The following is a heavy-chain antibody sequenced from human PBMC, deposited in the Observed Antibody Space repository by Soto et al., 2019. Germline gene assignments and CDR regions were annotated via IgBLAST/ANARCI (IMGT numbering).Heavy chain of an antibody. CDR1: GGTFSSYA. Sequence: SVKVSCKASGGTFSSYAISWVRQAPGQGLEWMGGIIPIFGTANYAQMSQGRVTIAADESTTTVYMQLSGLRSEDTAVYYCAKVVVSATRLYYYYDMDVWGQGTTVTVSS. V-gene: IGHV1-69*13. CDR3: AKVVVSATRLYYYYDMDV. J-gene: IGHJ6*02. D-gene: IGHD2-15*01. CDR2: IIPIFGTA.